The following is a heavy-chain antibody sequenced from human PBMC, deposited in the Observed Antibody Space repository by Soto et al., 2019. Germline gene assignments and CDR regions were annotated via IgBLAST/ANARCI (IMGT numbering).Heavy chain of an antibody. CDR3: ARDLFGDPRELHWFDP. J-gene: IGHJ5*02. D-gene: IGHD3-10*02. V-gene: IGHV3-11*01. CDR2: ISSSGSTI. Sequence: GGSLRLSCAASGFTFSDYYMSWIRQAPGKGLEWVSYISSSGSTIYYADSVKGRFTISRDNAKNSLYLQMNSLRAEDTAVYYCARDLFGDPRELHWFDPWGQGTLVTVSS. CDR1: GFTFSDYY.